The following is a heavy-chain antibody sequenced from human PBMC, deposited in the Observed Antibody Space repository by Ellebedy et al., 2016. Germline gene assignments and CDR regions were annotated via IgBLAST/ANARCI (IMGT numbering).Heavy chain of an antibody. D-gene: IGHD5-18*01. V-gene: IGHV5-51*01. CDR2: IYPGDSDT. CDR1: GYSFSNYW. Sequence: GESLKISXKASGYSFSNYWIGWVRQMPGKGLEWMGIIYPGDSDTRYSPSFQGQVTISADKSISTAYLQWSSLKASDTAMYYCARHRRELWSNDAFDIWGQGTMVTVSS. CDR3: ARHRRELWSNDAFDI. J-gene: IGHJ3*02.